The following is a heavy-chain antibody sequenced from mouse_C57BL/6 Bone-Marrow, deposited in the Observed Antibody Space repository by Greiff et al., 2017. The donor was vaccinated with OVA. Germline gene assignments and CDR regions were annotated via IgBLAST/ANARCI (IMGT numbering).Heavy chain of an antibody. D-gene: IGHD3-1*01. CDR2: IVPISGGP. V-gene: IGHV1-72*01. Sequence: QVQLQPPGAELVKPGASVKLSCKASGYTFPSYWMHWVKQRPGRGLEWFGRIVPISGGPTYNEKFKSKATLTVDKPASTANMQLSSLTSKDSAVYYCARGACNWGQGTTLTVTS. J-gene: IGHJ2*01. CDR1: GYTFPSYW. CDR3: ARGACN.